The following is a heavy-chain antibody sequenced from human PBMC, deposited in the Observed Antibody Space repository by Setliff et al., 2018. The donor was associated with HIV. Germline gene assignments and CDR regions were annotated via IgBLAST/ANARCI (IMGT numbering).Heavy chain of an antibody. V-gene: IGHV1-8*01. CDR2: MSPKNNGS. J-gene: IGHJ6*02. Sequence: KVSCKASGCTFSTYDFNWVRQAAGQGLEWMGWMSPKNNGSGFAQKFQARLTMTWNTSTNTAYMELRSLTSDDTAVYYCARGRYNSRIDVWGQGTTVTVSS. D-gene: IGHD5-18*01. CDR1: GCTFSTYD. CDR3: ARGRYNSRIDV.